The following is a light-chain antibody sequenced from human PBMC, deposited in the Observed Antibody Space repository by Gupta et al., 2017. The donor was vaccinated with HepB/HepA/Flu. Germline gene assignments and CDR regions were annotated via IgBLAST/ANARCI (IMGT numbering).Light chain of an antibody. J-gene: IGLJ2*01. V-gene: IGLV3-25*03. CDR2: KDS. Sequence: SYELTQPPPVPVSPGQTARTTCPGDALQKQYAYWYQQKPGQAPALVIYKDSDRPSRFPERFSGSSSRTTVTFTISGVQAEDEADYYCQSADSSGTYRVFGGGTKLTVL. CDR1: ALQKQY. CDR3: QSADSSGTYRV.